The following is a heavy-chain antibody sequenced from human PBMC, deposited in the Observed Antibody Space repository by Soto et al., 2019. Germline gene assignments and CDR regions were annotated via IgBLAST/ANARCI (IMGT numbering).Heavy chain of an antibody. V-gene: IGHV4-31*03. CDR2: IYYTGRA. CDR1: GGSISSGGDY. CDR3: ARGLTMLRGVIDS. J-gene: IGHJ4*02. Sequence: QVQLQESGPGLVKPSETLSLNCTVSGGSISSGGDYWSWIRQRPGKGLEWIGYIYYTGRAYYNPSLQSRLPLSVETAKGQVRLKLTSVTTADTAVYFCARGLTMLRGVIDSWGQGTLVTSSS. D-gene: IGHD3-10*01.